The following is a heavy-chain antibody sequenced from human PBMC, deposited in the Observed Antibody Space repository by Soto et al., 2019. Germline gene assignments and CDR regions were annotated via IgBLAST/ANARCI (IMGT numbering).Heavy chain of an antibody. V-gene: IGHV4-4*07. J-gene: IGHJ4*02. CDR2: IYTSGST. Sequence: SETRSLTCTVSGGSISRYYWSWIRQPAGKGLEWIGRIYTSGSTNYNPSLKSRVTMSVDTSKNQFSLKLSSVTAADTAVYYCARDAXITMIVVVPGRGTFFDYWGQGTLVTVSS. D-gene: IGHD3-22*01. CDR1: GGSISRYY. CDR3: ARDAXITMIVVVPGRGTFFDY.